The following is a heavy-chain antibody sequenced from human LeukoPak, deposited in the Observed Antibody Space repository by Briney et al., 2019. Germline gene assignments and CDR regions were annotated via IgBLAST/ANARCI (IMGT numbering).Heavy chain of an antibody. CDR3: ARTRDGPFDY. CDR1: GFTSSSYE. V-gene: IGHV3-48*03. Sequence: PGGSLRLSCVVSGFTSSSYEMNWVRQAPGKGLEWLSHISSSGSSIQYADSVKGRFTISRDNAKNSLYLQMNSLRAEDTAVYYCARTRDGPFDYWGQGTLVTVSS. J-gene: IGHJ4*02. CDR2: ISSSGSSI. D-gene: IGHD5-24*01.